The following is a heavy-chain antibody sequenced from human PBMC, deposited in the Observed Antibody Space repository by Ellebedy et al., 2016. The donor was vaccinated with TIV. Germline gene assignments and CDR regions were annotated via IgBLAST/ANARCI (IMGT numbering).Heavy chain of an antibody. D-gene: IGHD2-15*01. V-gene: IGHV3-48*02. CDR1: GFTFSTYS. J-gene: IGHJ6*02. CDR2: ISSSGSTI. CDR3: ARVGFCSGGSCYFGYYGMDV. Sequence: GESLKISCAASGFTFSTYSMNWARQAPGKGLEWVSYISSSGSTIYYADSVKGRFTISRDNAKYSLYLQMNSLRDEDTAVYYCARVGFCSGGSCYFGYYGMDVWGQGTTVTVSS.